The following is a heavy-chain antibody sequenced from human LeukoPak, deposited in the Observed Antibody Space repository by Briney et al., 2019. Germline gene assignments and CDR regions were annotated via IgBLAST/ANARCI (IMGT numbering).Heavy chain of an antibody. CDR2: IYHGGST. Sequence: SETLSLTCTVSGYSISSGYYWGWIRPPPGKGLEWIGSIYHGGSTYYNPSLKSRVTISVDTSKNQFSLKLSSVTAADTAVYYCARSHDSSGYPGAFDIWGQGTMVTVSS. V-gene: IGHV4-38-2*02. J-gene: IGHJ3*02. D-gene: IGHD3-22*01. CDR1: GYSISSGYY. CDR3: ARSHDSSGYPGAFDI.